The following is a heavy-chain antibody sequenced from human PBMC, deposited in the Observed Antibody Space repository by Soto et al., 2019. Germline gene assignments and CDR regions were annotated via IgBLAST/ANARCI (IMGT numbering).Heavy chain of an antibody. CDR1: GGTFSSLG. Sequence: QVQLVQSGAEVKRPGSSVKVSCEASGGTFSSLGFTWVRQAPGQGLEWIGGIIPISGRTTFAPKFLGRVTITADESMRTTYLELTALTSDDTAIYYCATRGTQGRWLEFADYWGQGTLVTVSS. V-gene: IGHV1-69*01. CDR2: IIPISGRT. CDR3: ATRGTQGRWLEFADY. J-gene: IGHJ4*02. D-gene: IGHD5-12*01.